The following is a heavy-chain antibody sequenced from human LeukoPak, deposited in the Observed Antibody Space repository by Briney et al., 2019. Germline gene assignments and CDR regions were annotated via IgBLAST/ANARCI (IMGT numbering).Heavy chain of an antibody. CDR2: ISMSSSYM. V-gene: IGHV3-21*01. D-gene: IGHD3-10*01. CDR3: AREDYSSGNPTIDH. CDR1: GFRFSGYV. J-gene: IGHJ4*02. Sequence: PGGSLRLSRVASGFRFSGYVMKWVRQAPGKGLEWVSTISMSSSYMYYADSVGGRFTISRDNAKNSLYLQMTSLRAEDAAVYYCAREDYSSGNPTIDHWGQGTLVTVSS.